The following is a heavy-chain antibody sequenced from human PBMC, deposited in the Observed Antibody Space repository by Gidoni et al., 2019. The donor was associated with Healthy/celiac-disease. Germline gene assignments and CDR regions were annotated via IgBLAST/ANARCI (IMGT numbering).Heavy chain of an antibody. V-gene: IGHV3-30-3*01. Sequence: QVQLVESGGGVVQPGRSLRLSCAASGFTLSSCARHWVRQAPGTGLEWVAVISDDGSNKYYADSVKGRFTISRDNSKNTLYLQMNSLRAEDTAVYYCARDGDTAMVNNYYYGMDVWGQGTTVTVSS. D-gene: IGHD5-18*01. J-gene: IGHJ6*02. CDR3: ARDGDTAMVNNYYYGMDV. CDR1: GFTLSSCA. CDR2: ISDDGSNK.